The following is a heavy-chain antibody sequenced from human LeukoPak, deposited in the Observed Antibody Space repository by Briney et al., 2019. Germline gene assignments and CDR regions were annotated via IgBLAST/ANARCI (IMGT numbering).Heavy chain of an antibody. CDR1: GGSFSGYY. Sequence: SETLSLTCAVYGGSFSGYYWSWIRQPPGKGLEWIGEINHSGSTNYNPSLKSRVTISVDTSKNQFSLKLSSVTAADTAVYYCARSKYHILTGYPLGYWGQGTLVTDSS. J-gene: IGHJ4*02. CDR3: ARSKYHILTGYPLGY. D-gene: IGHD3-9*01. V-gene: IGHV4-34*01. CDR2: INHSGST.